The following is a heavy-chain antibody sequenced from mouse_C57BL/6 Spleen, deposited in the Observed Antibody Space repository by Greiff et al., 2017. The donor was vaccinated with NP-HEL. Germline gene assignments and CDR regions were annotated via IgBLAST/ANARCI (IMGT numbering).Heavy chain of an antibody. CDR3: TTIWDVAY. D-gene: IGHD4-1*01. J-gene: IGHJ3*01. Sequence: EVQLQQSGAELVRPGASVKLSCTASGFNIKDDYMHWVKQRPEQGLEWIGWIDPENGDTEYASKFQGKATITADTSSNTAYLQLSSLTSEDTAGYYCTTIWDVAYWGQGTLVTVSA. V-gene: IGHV14-4*01. CDR1: GFNIKDDY. CDR2: IDPENGDT.